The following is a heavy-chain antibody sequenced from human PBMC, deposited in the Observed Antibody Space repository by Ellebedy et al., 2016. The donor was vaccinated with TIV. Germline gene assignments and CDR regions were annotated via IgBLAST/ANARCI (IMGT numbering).Heavy chain of an antibody. D-gene: IGHD3-22*01. J-gene: IGHJ4*02. CDR2: IYPGDSDT. CDR1: GYSFTSYW. V-gene: IGHV5-51*01. Sequence: ASVKVSCKGSGYSFTSYWIGWVRQMPGKGLEWMGLIYPGDSDTRYSPSFQGQVTISADKSISTAYLQWSSLKASDTAMYYCARLVGSSGYLDYWGQGTLVTVSS. CDR3: ARLVGSSGYLDY.